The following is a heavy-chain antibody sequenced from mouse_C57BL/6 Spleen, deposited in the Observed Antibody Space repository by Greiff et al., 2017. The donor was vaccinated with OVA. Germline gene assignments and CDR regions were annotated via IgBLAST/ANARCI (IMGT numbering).Heavy chain of an antibody. V-gene: IGHV1-15*01. CDR1: GYTFTDYE. D-gene: IGHD1-1*01. J-gene: IGHJ1*03. CDR3: TRSYYGSSYVKHFDV. Sequence: QVHVKQSGAELVRPGASVTLSCKASGYTFTDYEMHWVKQTPVHGLEWIGAIDPETGGTAYNQKFKGKAILTADKSSSTAYMELRSLTSEDSAVYYCTRSYYGSSYVKHFDVWGTGTTVTVSS. CDR2: IDPETGGT.